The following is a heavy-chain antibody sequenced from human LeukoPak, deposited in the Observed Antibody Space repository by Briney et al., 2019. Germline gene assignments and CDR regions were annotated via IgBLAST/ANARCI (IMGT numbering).Heavy chain of an antibody. CDR3: ARVGGLYYYYYGMDV. Sequence: SETLSLTCTVSGGSISRYYWSWIRQPPGKGLEWIGYIYYTGSTNYNPSLKSRVTISVDTSKNQFSLKLSSVTAADTAVYYCARVGGLYYYYYGMDVWGQGTTVTVSS. V-gene: IGHV4-59*01. J-gene: IGHJ6*02. D-gene: IGHD1-26*01. CDR1: GGSISRYY. CDR2: IYYTGST.